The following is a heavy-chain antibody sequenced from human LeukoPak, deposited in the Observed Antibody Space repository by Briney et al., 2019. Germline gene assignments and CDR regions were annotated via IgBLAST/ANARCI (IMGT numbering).Heavy chain of an antibody. J-gene: IGHJ5*02. CDR2: IYYSGSS. CDR1: GGSISSCSYY. Sequence: SETLSLTCTVSGGSISSCSYYWGWIRQPPGKGLEWLGSIYYSGSSYYNPSLKSRVAISVDTSKNQYSLKLSSVTAADTAVYYCARHRIPYDRSGYYVSWFDPWGQGTLVTVSS. V-gene: IGHV4-39*01. CDR3: ARHRIPYDRSGYYVSWFDP. D-gene: IGHD3-22*01.